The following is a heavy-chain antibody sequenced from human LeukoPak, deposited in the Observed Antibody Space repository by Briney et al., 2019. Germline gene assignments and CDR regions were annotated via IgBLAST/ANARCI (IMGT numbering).Heavy chain of an antibody. V-gene: IGHV4-39*01. D-gene: IGHD6-13*01. CDR2: AHYGVDT. CDR1: GDSISSNSYF. Sequence: PSGTLSLTCTVSGDSISSNSYFWGWIRQPPGKGLEWIGSAHYGVDTYYNPSVKSRVTISVDTSKNQFSLKLTSVTAADTAVYYCIRLTALGTANDYWGQGTLVTVSS. CDR3: IRLTALGTANDY. J-gene: IGHJ4*02.